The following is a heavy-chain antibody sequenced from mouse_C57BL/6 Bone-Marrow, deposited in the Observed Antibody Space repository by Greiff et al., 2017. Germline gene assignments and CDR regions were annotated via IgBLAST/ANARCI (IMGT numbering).Heavy chain of an antibody. CDR3: AMDHGNTWFAY. D-gene: IGHD2-1*01. CDR1: GYTFTGYW. V-gene: IGHV1-9*01. Sequence: VQLQQSGAELMKPGASVKLSCKATGYTFTGYWIEWVKQRPGHGLEWIGEILPGSGSTNYNEKFQGKATVTADTSSNTAYMQLSSLTTEYSAIYYCAMDHGNTWFAYWGQGTLVTVSA. CDR2: ILPGSGST. J-gene: IGHJ3*01.